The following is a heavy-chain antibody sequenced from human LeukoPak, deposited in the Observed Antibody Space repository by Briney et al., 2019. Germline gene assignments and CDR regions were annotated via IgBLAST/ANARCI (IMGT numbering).Heavy chain of an antibody. CDR3: ARDSGDRCDY. D-gene: IGHD4-17*01. CDR2: IYYSGTT. J-gene: IGHJ4*02. Sequence: SETLSLTCTVSGGSISFYYWSWIRQPPGKGLEWIGYIYYSGTTNYNPSLKSRVTISVDTSKNQFSLRLSSVTAADTAVYYCARDSGDRCDYWGQGTLVTVSS. CDR1: GGSISFYY. V-gene: IGHV4-59*01.